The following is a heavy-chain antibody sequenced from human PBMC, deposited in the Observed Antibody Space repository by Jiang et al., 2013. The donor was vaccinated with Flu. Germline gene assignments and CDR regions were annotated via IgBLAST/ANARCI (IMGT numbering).Heavy chain of an antibody. CDR3: VRQRGSGVWYFDL. V-gene: IGHV4-39*01. CDR2: IYHTGVT. J-gene: IGHJ2*01. D-gene: IGHD6-19*01. CDR1: GDSISSSTDY. Sequence: SGPGLVKPSETLSLTCDVSGDSISSSTDYWGWIRQSPGKGLEWIGIIYHTGVTYYHSPSLKSRLTISVDASNNQFSLKLNSVTAADTAVYYCVRQRGSGVWYFDLWGRGTLVTVSS.